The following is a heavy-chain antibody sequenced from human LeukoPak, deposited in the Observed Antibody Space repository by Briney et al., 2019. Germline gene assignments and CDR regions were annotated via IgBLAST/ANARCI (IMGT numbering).Heavy chain of an antibody. J-gene: IGHJ4*02. D-gene: IGHD6-25*01. CDR1: GGSISSYY. CDR2: IYTSGST. CDR3: ARGGERAPGIAATYYFDY. V-gene: IGHV4-4*07. Sequence: SETLSLTCTVSGGSISSYYWSWIRQPAGRGLEWIGRIYTSGSTNYNPSLKSRVTMSVDTSKNQFSLKLSSVTAADTAVYYCARGGERAPGIAATYYFDYWGQGTLVTVSS.